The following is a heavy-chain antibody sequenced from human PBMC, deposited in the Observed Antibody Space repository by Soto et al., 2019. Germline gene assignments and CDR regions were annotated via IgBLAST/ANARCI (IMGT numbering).Heavy chain of an antibody. CDR1: GGSISSSSYY. D-gene: IGHD3-3*02. CDR2: IYYSGST. Sequence: SETLSLTCTVSGGSISSSSYYWGWIRQPPGKGLEWIGSIYYSGSTYYNPSLKSRVTISVDTSKNQFSLKLSSVTAADTAVYYCARTVEVHFWSGLRGYGMDVWGQGTTVTVSS. J-gene: IGHJ6*02. V-gene: IGHV4-39*01. CDR3: ARTVEVHFWSGLRGYGMDV.